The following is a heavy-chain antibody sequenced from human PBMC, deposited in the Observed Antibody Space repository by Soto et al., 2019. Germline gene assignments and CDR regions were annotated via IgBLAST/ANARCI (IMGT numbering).Heavy chain of an antibody. Sequence: QVQLVQSGAEVKKPGSSVKVSCKASGGTFSSYAISWVRQAPGQGLEWMGGIIPIFGTANYAQKFQGRVTSTADESPSAASLDLSTPRSEDTAVYYCAIGSDYVLSRSGFDPWCQGTLVTVPS. CDR3: AIGSDYVLSRSGFDP. CDR2: IIPIFGTA. J-gene: IGHJ5*02. D-gene: IGHD4-17*01. V-gene: IGHV1-69*12. CDR1: GGTFSSYA.